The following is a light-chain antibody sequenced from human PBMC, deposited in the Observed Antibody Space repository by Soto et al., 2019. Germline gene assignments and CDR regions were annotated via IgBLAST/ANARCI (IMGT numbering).Light chain of an antibody. Sequence: IVLTQSPGTLSLSPGERATPSCRASQSVINNYLAWYQQKPGQAPRLLIYGASNRATGIPDRFSGSRSGTDFTLTISRLEPADFAVYYCQQYGSSGTFGQGTKVDI. CDR2: GAS. CDR3: QQYGSSGT. J-gene: IGKJ1*01. V-gene: IGKV3-20*01. CDR1: QSVINNY.